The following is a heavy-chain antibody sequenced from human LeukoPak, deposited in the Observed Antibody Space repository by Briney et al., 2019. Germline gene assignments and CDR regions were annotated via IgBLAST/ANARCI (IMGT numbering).Heavy chain of an antibody. Sequence: PSETLSLTCTVSGGSISSSSYYWGWIRQPPGKGLECIGSIYYSGSTHYNPSLKSRVTISVDTSKNQFSLKLSSVTAADTALYYCARHSTRYGDYRAPFDPWGQGTLVTVSS. J-gene: IGHJ5*02. CDR2: IYYSGST. V-gene: IGHV4-39*01. CDR3: ARHSTRYGDYRAPFDP. CDR1: GGSISSSSYY. D-gene: IGHD4-17*01.